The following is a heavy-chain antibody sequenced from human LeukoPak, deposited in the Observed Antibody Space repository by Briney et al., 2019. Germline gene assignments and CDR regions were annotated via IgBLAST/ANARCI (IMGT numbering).Heavy chain of an antibody. Sequence: PGGSLRLSCAASGFTFSSYWMSWVRQAPGKGLEWVANINQNGSEKYYADSVKGRFTISRDDPKNSLYLQMNSLRAEDTAVYYCAREVPSMDYWGQGTLVTVSS. V-gene: IGHV3-7*01. CDR1: GFTFSSYW. D-gene: IGHD4/OR15-4a*01. CDR2: INQNGSEK. CDR3: AREVPSMDY. J-gene: IGHJ4*02.